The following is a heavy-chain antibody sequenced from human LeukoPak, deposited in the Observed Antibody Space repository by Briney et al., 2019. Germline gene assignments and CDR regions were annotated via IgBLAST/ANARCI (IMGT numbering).Heavy chain of an antibody. D-gene: IGHD2-15*01. CDR3: ARVHCSGGSCYVDY. J-gene: IGHJ4*02. CDR2: IYYSGST. V-gene: IGHV4-31*03. CDR1: GGSISSGGYY. Sequence: PSETLSLTCTVSGGSISSGGYYWSWIRQHPGKGLEWIGYIYYSGSTYYNPSHKSRVTISVDTSKNQFSLKLSSVTAADTAVYYCARVHCSGGSCYVDYWGQGTLVTVSS.